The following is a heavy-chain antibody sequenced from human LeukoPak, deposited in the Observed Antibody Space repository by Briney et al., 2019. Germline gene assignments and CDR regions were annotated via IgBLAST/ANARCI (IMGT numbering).Heavy chain of an antibody. CDR2: ISGSGGST. CDR3: AKGRSTVPYPLRDAFDI. CDR1: GFTFSSYA. D-gene: IGHD4-17*01. J-gene: IGHJ3*02. Sequence: GGSLRLSCAASGFTFSSYAMSWVRQAPGKGLEWVSAISGSGGSTYYADSVKGRFTISRDNSKNTLYLQMNSLRAEDTAVYYCAKGRSTVPYPLRDAFDIWGQGTMVTVSS. V-gene: IGHV3-23*01.